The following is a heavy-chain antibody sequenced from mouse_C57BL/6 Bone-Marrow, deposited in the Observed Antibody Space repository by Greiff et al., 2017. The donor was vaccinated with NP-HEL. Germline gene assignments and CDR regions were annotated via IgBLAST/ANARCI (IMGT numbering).Heavy chain of an antibody. CDR2: ISNGGGST. V-gene: IGHV5-12*01. CDR3: ARHPPGSGYCDV. CDR1: GFTFSDYY. J-gene: IGHJ1*03. Sequence: EVMLVESGGGLVQPGGSLKLSCAASGFTFSDYYMYWVRQTPEKRLEWVAYISNGGGSTYYPDTVKGRFTISRDNAKNTLYLQMSRLKSKDTAMYYCARHPPGSGYCDVWGTGTTVTVSS.